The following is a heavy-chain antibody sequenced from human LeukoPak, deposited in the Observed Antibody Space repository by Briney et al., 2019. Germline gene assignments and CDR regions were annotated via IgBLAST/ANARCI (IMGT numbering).Heavy chain of an antibody. V-gene: IGHV3-72*01. J-gene: IGHJ4*02. CDR3: TRGPHNNYDY. CDR1: GFTFSDHY. Sequence: GGSLRLSCAASGFTFSDHYMDWVPQPPGKGLEWVGRTRNKANSYTTEYAASVKGRFTISRDDSKNSLYLQMNSLKTEDTAVYYCTRGPHNNYDYWGQGTLVTVSS. CDR2: TRNKANSYTT. D-gene: IGHD1-14*01.